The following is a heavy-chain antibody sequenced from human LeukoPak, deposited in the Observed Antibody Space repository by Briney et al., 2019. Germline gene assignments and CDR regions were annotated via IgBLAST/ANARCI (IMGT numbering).Heavy chain of an antibody. V-gene: IGHV1-8*01. CDR3: ARVGSSGWYRRQDRTGNHWFDP. J-gene: IGHJ5*02. CDR2: MNPNSGNT. Sequence: ASVKVSCKASGCTFTSYDINWVRQATGQGLEWMGWMNPNSGNTGYAQKFQGRVTMTRNTSISTAYMELSSLRSEDTAVYYCARVGSSGWYRRQDRTGNHWFDPWGQGTLVTVSS. CDR1: GCTFTSYD. D-gene: IGHD6-19*01.